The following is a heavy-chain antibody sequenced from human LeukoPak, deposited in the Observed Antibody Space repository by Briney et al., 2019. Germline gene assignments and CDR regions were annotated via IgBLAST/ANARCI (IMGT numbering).Heavy chain of an antibody. CDR2: IYYSGST. D-gene: IGHD6-13*01. Sequence: PSETLSLTCTVSGGSISSYYWSWTRQPPGKGLEWIGYIYYSGSTNYNPSLKSRVTISVDTSKNQFSLKLSSVTAADTAVYYCARVGSSWYPYYYYGMDVWGQGTTVTVSS. CDR3: ARVGSSWYPYYYYGMDV. V-gene: IGHV4-59*01. J-gene: IGHJ6*02. CDR1: GGSISSYY.